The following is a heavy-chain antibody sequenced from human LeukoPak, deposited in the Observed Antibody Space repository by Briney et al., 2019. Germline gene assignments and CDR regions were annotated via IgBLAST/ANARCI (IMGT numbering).Heavy chain of an antibody. Sequence: SETLSLTCAVYGGSFSGYYWSWIRQPPGKGLEWIGEINHSGSPNYNPSLKSRVTISVDTSKNQFSLKLSSVTAADTAVYYCAREGYYDSSGFYYGMDVWGQGTTVTVSS. V-gene: IGHV4-34*01. CDR2: INHSGSP. D-gene: IGHD3-22*01. CDR1: GGSFSGYY. J-gene: IGHJ6*02. CDR3: AREGYYDSSGFYYGMDV.